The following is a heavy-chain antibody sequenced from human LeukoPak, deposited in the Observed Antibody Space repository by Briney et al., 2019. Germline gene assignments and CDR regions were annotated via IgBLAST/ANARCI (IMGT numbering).Heavy chain of an antibody. CDR1: GGSFSGYY. D-gene: IGHD3-22*01. Sequence: SETLSLTCAVYGGSFSGYYWSWIRQPPGKGLEWIGEINHSGSTNYNPSLKSRVTLSVDTSKNQFSLKLSSVAAADTAVYYCARATYYYDSSGTLKGDAFDIWGQGTKVTVSS. CDR3: ARATYYYDSSGTLKGDAFDI. J-gene: IGHJ3*02. CDR2: INHSGST. V-gene: IGHV4-34*01.